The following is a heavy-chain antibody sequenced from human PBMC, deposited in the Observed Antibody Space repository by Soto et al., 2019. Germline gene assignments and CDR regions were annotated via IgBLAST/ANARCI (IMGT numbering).Heavy chain of an antibody. V-gene: IGHV4-4*02. D-gene: IGHD6-19*01. CDR2: IYHSGST. CDR1: GGSISSSNW. CDR3: SRAEQWRGDYGMDV. J-gene: IGHJ6*02. Sequence: QVQLQESGPGLVKPSGTLSLTCAVSGGSISSSNWWSWVRQPPGKGLEWIGEIYHSGSTNYNPSLKSRVTILVDKSKNQFSLKLRSVTAADTAVYYWSRAEQWRGDYGMDVWGQGTTVTVSS.